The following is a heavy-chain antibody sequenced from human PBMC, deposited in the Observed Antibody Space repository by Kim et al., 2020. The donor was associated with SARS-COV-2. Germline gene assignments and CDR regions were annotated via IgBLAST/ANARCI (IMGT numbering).Heavy chain of an antibody. J-gene: IGHJ6*02. V-gene: IGHV1-69*02. D-gene: IGHD1-26*01. CDR1: GGTFSSYT. CDR2: IIPILGIA. CDR3: ARGGEVGAPREYYYGMDV. Sequence: SVKVSCKASGGTFSSYTISWVRQAPGQGLEWMGRIIPILGIANYAQKFQGRVTITADKSTSTAYMELSSLRSEDTAVYYCARGGEVGAPREYYYGMDVWGQGTTVTVSS.